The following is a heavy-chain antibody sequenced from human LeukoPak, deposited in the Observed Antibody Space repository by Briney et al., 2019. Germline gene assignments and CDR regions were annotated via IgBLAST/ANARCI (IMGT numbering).Heavy chain of an antibody. CDR1: GYSFTSYW. J-gene: IGHJ4*02. CDR3: ARLPSGYDWIDY. CDR2: IAPSDSYT. Sequence: GESLKISCKGSGYSFTSYWISWVRQMPGKGLEWMGRIAPSDSYTNYSPSFQGHVTISADKSISTAYLQWSSLKASDTAMYYCARLPSGYDWIDYWGQGTLVTVSS. D-gene: IGHD5-12*01. V-gene: IGHV5-10-1*01.